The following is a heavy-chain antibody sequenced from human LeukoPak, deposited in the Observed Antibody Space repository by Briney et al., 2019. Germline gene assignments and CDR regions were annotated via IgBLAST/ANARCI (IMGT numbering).Heavy chain of an antibody. J-gene: IGHJ3*02. Sequence: SVKVSCKASGGTFSSYAISWVRQAPGQGLEWMGGIIPIFGTVNYAQKFQGRVTITTDESTSTAYMELSSLRSEDTAVYYCARESSSWYFLAFDIWGQGTMVTVSS. CDR3: ARESSSWYFLAFDI. D-gene: IGHD6-13*01. CDR2: IIPIFGTV. CDR1: GGTFSSYA. V-gene: IGHV1-69*05.